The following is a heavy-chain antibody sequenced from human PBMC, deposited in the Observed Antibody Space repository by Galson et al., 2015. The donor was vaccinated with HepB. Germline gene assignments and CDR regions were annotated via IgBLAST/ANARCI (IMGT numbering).Heavy chain of an antibody. CDR3: ARDLDYGGKPPPVGPNNNWFDP. Sequence: SVKVSCKASGGTFSSYAISWVRQAPGQGLEWMGGIIPIFGTANYAQKFQGRVTITADESTSTAYMELSSLRSEDTAVYYCARDLDYGGKPPPVGPNNNWFDPWGQGTLVTVSS. CDR2: IIPIFGTA. D-gene: IGHD4-23*01. J-gene: IGHJ5*02. V-gene: IGHV1-69*13. CDR1: GGTFSSYA.